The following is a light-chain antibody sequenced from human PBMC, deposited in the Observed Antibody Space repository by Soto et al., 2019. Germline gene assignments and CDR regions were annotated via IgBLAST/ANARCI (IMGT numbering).Light chain of an antibody. J-gene: IGLJ1*01. CDR3: SSYAGSNNYV. CDR1: SSDVGAYNS. CDR2: EVN. Sequence: QSALAQPASVSGSPGQSITISCTGTSSDVGAYNSVSWYQQHPGKAPKLMIYEVNKRPSGVPDRFSGSKSGNTASLIVSGLQAEDEADYYCSSYAGSNNYVFGSGTKLTVL. V-gene: IGLV2-8*01.